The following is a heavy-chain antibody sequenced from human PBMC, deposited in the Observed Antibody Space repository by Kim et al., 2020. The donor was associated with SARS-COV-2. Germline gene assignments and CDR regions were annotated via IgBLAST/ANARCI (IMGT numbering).Heavy chain of an antibody. D-gene: IGHD4-4*01. CDR3: AKDRRSDSNYPKKADYYFDY. Sequence: RFTISRDNSKNTLYLQMNSLRAEDTAVYYCAKDRRSDSNYPKKADYYFDYWGQGTLVTVSS. J-gene: IGHJ4*02. V-gene: IGHV3-23*01.